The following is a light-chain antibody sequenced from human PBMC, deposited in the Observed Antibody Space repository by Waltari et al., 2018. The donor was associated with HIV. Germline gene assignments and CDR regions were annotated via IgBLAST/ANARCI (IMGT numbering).Light chain of an antibody. J-gene: IGLJ2*01. CDR2: QDV. CDR3: QSAHNSHTI. Sequence: SYDLTQAPSVSVTPGQTAKIPCSGDALSRHFVSWYRQKPGQAPMMIIFQDVPRPSGIPARFSASTSGTIATLTISEVQAEDEADYYCQSAHNSHTIFGGGTKLTVL. CDR1: ALSRHF. V-gene: IGLV3-25*03.